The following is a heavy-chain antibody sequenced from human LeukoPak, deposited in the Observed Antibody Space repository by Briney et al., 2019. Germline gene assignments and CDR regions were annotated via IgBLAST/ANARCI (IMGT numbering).Heavy chain of an antibody. J-gene: IGHJ4*02. CDR1: GFTFSSYA. CDR2: ISYDGSNK. D-gene: IGHD3-10*01. Sequence: GGSLRLSCAASGFTFSSYAMHWVRQAPGKGLEWVAVISYDGSNKYYADSVKGRFTISRDNSKNTLYLQMNSLRAEDTAVYYCARGVRITMVRGVTYFDYWGQGTLVTVSS. CDR3: ARGVRITMVRGVTYFDY. V-gene: IGHV3-30*04.